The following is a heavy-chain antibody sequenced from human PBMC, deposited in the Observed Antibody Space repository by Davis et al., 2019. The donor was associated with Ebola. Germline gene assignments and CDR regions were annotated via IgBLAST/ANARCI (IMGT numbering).Heavy chain of an antibody. J-gene: IGHJ6*02. CDR2: ISSSSSTI. D-gene: IGHD5-18*01. CDR3: ARRRGYSYGPDYYYYYGMDV. Sequence: SLNISCAASGCTFRRYSMNWVRQAPGKGLEWVSYISSSSSTIYYADAVKGRFTISRNNAKNSLYLQMNSLRDEDTSVYYCARRRGYSYGPDYYYYYGMDVWGQGTTVTVSS. CDR1: GCTFRRYS. V-gene: IGHV3-48*02.